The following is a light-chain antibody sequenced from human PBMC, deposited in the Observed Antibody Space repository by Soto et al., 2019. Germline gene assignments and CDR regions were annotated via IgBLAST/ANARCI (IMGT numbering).Light chain of an antibody. CDR1: SSNIGAGYD. V-gene: IGLV1-40*01. J-gene: IGLJ3*02. CDR3: QSYDISLSGWV. CDR2: GNS. Sequence: QSVLTQPPSVSGAPGQRITISCTGSSSNIGAGYDVHWYQQLPGTVPKLLIYGNSNRPSGVPDRFSGSKSGTSASLAITGLQAEDEADYYCQSYDISLSGWVFGGGTKLTVL.